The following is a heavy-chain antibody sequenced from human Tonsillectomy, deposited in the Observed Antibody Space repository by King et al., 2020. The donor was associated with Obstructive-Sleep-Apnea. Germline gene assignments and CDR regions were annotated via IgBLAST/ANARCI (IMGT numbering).Heavy chain of an antibody. Sequence: VQLVESGGGLVKPGGSLRLSCAASGFTFSSYSMNWVRQAPGKGLEWVSSICSSSIYIYYADSVQGRFTISRDNAKNSLYLQMNSLRAEDTAVYYCARDRGYSGPPYFDYWGQGTLVTVSS. D-gene: IGHD5-12*01. CDR3: ARDRGYSGPPYFDY. J-gene: IGHJ4*02. CDR1: GFTFSSYS. V-gene: IGHV3-21*01. CDR2: ICSSSIYI.